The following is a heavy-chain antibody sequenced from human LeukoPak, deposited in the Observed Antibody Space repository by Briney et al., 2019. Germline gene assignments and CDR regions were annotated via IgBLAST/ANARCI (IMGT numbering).Heavy chain of an antibody. CDR3: TTESSGIPYYYYGMDV. CDR2: ISSEGSSE. CDR1: GFTFSYYL. J-gene: IGHJ6*02. D-gene: IGHD5-18*01. Sequence: GGSLRLSCAASGFTFSYYLIHWVRQAPGKGLEWVATISSEGSSEIYAGSVKGRFTISRDNSKNTLYLQVNSLRAEDTAVYYCTTESSGIPYYYYGMDVWGQGTTVTVSS. V-gene: IGHV3-30*04.